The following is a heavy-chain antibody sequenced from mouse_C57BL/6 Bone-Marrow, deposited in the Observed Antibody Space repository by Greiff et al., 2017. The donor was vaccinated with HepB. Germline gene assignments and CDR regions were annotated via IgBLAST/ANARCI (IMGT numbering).Heavy chain of an antibody. Sequence: EVQLQESGPGLVKPSQSLSLTCSVTGYSITSGYYWNWIRQFPGNKLEWMGYISYDGSNNYNPSLKNLISITRDTSKNQFFLKLNSVTTEDTATYYCARGPFYYYGSSSWYFDVWGTGTTVTVSS. J-gene: IGHJ1*03. V-gene: IGHV3-6*01. CDR3: ARGPFYYYGSSSWYFDV. CDR2: ISYDGSN. D-gene: IGHD1-1*01. CDR1: GYSITSGYY.